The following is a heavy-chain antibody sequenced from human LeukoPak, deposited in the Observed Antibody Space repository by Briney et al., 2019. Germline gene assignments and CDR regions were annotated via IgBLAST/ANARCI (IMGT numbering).Heavy chain of an antibody. D-gene: IGHD2-15*01. J-gene: IGHJ3*01. CDR3: AREGIQHQNRRAAPTFDY. V-gene: IGHV4-38-2*02. Sequence: SETLSLTCTVSGYSISSGYYWGWIRQPPGKGLEWIGSIHHSGSTYYNPSLKSRVTISVDTSKNQFSLKLSSVTAADTAVYCCAREGIQHQNRRAAPTFDYWGQGTMVTVSS. CDR1: GYSISSGYY. CDR2: IHHSGST.